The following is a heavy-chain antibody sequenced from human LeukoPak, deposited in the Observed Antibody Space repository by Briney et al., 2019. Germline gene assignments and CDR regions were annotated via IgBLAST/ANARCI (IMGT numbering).Heavy chain of an antibody. D-gene: IGHD3-10*01. CDR2: MNPNSGNT. J-gene: IGHJ4*02. CDR3: ARAVYGSGSYSAFDY. CDR1: GYTFTSYD. V-gene: IGHV1-8*01. Sequence: ASVKVSCKASGYTFTSYDINWVRQATGQGLEWMGWMNPNSGNTGYAQKFQGRVTMTRDTSTSTVYMELSSLRSEDTAVYYCARAVYGSGSYSAFDYWGQGTLVTVSS.